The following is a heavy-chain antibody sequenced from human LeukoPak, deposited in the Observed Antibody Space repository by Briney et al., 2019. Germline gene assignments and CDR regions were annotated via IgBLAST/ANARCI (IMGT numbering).Heavy chain of an antibody. Sequence: SETLSLTCTVSGGSISSYYWNWIRQPPGKGLEWIGYIYYSGTTNYNPSLKSRVTISVDTSKNQFSLKLSSVTAADTAVYYCARVGYYYDSSGREQNDYWGQGTLVTVSS. J-gene: IGHJ4*02. CDR1: GGSISSYY. V-gene: IGHV4-59*08. CDR2: IYYSGTT. D-gene: IGHD3-22*01. CDR3: ARVGYYYDSSGREQNDY.